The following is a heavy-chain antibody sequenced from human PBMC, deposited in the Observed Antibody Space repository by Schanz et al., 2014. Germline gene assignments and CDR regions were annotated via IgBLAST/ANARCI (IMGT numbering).Heavy chain of an antibody. D-gene: IGHD3-10*01. V-gene: IGHV3-48*01. CDR1: GFTFSSHS. CDR3: ARIGGSVFDY. CDR2: ITYNGGTI. J-gene: IGHJ4*02. Sequence: EVQLVESGGGLVKPGGSLRLSCAASGFTFSSHSFNWVRQAPGKGLEWISYITYNGGTIYYADSVKGRFTISRDNAKNSLYLQMNSLRAEDTAVYYCARIGGSVFDYWAQGTLVTVSS.